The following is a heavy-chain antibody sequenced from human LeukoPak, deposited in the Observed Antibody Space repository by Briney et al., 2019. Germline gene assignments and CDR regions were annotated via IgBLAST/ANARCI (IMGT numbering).Heavy chain of an antibody. CDR1: GYSISSIHC. CDR3: ARVTSCLDY. Sequence: SETLSLTCTVSGYSISSIHCWGWMRQPPGEGLEWIGNICQSGSTYYNPSLKSRVILSLDTSKNQFSLRLTSVTAADTAVYYCARVTSCLDYWGQGTLVTVSS. D-gene: IGHD2-2*01. CDR2: ICQSGST. V-gene: IGHV4-38-2*02. J-gene: IGHJ4*02.